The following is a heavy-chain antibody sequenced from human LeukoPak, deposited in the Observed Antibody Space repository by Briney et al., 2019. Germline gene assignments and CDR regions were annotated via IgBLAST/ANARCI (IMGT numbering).Heavy chain of an antibody. D-gene: IGHD1-26*01. CDR3: AKRVGATPVGYYFDY. Sequence: GGSLRLSCAASGFTFGSYAMSWVRQAPGKGLEWVSAISGSGGSTYYADSVKGRFTISRDNSKNTLYLQMNSLRAEDTAVYYCAKRVGATPVGYYFDYWGQGTLVTVSS. V-gene: IGHV3-23*01. J-gene: IGHJ4*02. CDR2: ISGSGGST. CDR1: GFTFGSYA.